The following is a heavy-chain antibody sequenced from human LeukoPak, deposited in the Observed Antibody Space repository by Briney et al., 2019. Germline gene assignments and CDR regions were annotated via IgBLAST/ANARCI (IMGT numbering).Heavy chain of an antibody. CDR2: IYPGESDT. V-gene: IGHV5-51*01. CDR3: ASRRAVAGSPFDY. Sequence: GESLKISCKGSGYSFTSYWIGWVRQMPRKGLEWVGIIYPGESDTRYSPSFQGQVTISADKSISTAYLQWSSLKASDTAMYYCASRRAVAGSPFDYWGQGTLVTVSS. CDR1: GYSFTSYW. D-gene: IGHD6-19*01. J-gene: IGHJ4*02.